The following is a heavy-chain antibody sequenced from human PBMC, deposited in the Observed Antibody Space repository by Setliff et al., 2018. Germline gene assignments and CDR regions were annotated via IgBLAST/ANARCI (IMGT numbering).Heavy chain of an antibody. CDR1: GFTFSSYG. D-gene: IGHD6-19*01. Sequence: GGSLRLSCAASGFTFSSYGMHWVRQAPGKGLEWVAVIYHDGGNEYHADSVKGRFTISRDNSKNTLYLQMSSLRSEDTAVYYCARAPFSSGWYGGWEYYFDYWGQGTQVTVSS. J-gene: IGHJ4*02. CDR2: IYHDGGNE. CDR3: ARAPFSSGWYGGWEYYFDY. V-gene: IGHV3-33*01.